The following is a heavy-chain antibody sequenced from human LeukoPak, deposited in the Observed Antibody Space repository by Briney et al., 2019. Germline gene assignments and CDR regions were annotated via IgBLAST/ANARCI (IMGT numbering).Heavy chain of an antibody. CDR2: IYYSGST. V-gene: IGHV4-30-4*01. CDR1: GGSIISGDYY. D-gene: IGHD3-10*01. CDR3: ARDRRAGNSYYFDY. J-gene: IGHJ4*02. Sequence: PSETLSLTCTVSGGSIISGDYYWSWIRQPPGKGLEWIGYIYYSGSTYYNPSLKSRVTISVDTSKNQFSLKLSSVTAADTAVYYCARDRRAGNSYYFDYWGQGTLVTVSS.